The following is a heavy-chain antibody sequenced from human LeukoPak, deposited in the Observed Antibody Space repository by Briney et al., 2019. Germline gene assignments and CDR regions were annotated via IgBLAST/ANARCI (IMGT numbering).Heavy chain of an antibody. CDR2: IIPILGIA. CDR3: ARSAGNYYDSSGSGLYYFDY. V-gene: IGHV1-69*04. D-gene: IGHD3-22*01. CDR1: GGTFSSYA. Sequence: EASVKVSCKASGGTFSSYAISWVRQAPGQGLEWMGRIIPILGIANYAQKFQGRVTITADKSTSTAYMELSSLRSEDTAVYYCARSAGNYYDSSGSGLYYFDYWGQGTLVTVSS. J-gene: IGHJ4*02.